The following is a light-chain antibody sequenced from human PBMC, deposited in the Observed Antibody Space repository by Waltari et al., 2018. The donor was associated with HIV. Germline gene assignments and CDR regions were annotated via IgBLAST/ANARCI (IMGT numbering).Light chain of an antibody. Sequence: EIVLTQCPDFQSVNPNEKVTITCRASQSIGSSLQLYQQKPDHSPKRLVKSASQSISGVPSRFSGSGSGTDFTLTIYTLEAEDVATYYCLQSSGLPYTFGRWTKLEIK. CDR1: QSIGSS. CDR2: SAS. J-gene: IGKJ2*01. V-gene: IGKV6-21*02. CDR3: LQSSGLPYT.